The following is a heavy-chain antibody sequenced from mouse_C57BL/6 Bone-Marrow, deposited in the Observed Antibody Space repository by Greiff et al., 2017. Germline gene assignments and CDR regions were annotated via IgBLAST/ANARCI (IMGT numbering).Heavy chain of an antibody. Sequence: EVQLQESGPGLAKPSQTLSLTCSVTGYSITSDYWNWIRKFPGNKLEYMGYISYSGSTYYNPSLKSRISITRDTSKNQYYLQLHSVTTEDTATYYCARSSEYYYGSSWYFDVWGTGTTVTVSS. D-gene: IGHD1-1*01. CDR1: GYSITSDY. V-gene: IGHV3-8*01. CDR2: ISYSGST. CDR3: ARSSEYYYGSSWYFDV. J-gene: IGHJ1*03.